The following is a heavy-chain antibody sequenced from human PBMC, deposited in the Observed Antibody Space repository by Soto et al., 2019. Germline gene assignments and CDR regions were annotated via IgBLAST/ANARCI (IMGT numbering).Heavy chain of an antibody. CDR3: AKFLARLPRGGFDF. CDR1: GFSFSSYA. CDR2: ITSSGGST. D-gene: IGHD3-10*01. Sequence: EVRLLESGGGLVPPGGSLRLSCAASGFSFSSYAMSWVRQAPGKGLDWVSTITSSGGSTFYAESVKGRFTISRDNSKNTLYLQMNSVKGDDTAVYHCAKFLARLPRGGFDFWGQGTLVTVSS. J-gene: IGHJ5*01. V-gene: IGHV3-23*01.